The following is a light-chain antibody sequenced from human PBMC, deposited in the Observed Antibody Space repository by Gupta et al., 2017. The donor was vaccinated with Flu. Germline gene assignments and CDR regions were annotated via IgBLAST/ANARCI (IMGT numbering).Light chain of an antibody. J-gene: IGLJ2*01. V-gene: IGLV1-44*01. CDR3: ASWEDRRSGQVV. CDR1: SSSIGSNT. CDR2: VNN. Sequence: QSGLTQPPSASGTPGQRVSISCSGSSSSIGSNTVNWYQHLPGAAPKLLIYVNNQRPSGGPDRVSGSKSGTSASLAISGLQAEEEADYYCASWEDRRSGQVVFGGGTKLTVL.